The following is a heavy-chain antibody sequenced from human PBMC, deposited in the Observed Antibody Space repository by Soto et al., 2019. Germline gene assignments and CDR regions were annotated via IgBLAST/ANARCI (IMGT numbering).Heavy chain of an antibody. D-gene: IGHD6-13*01. Sequence: SETLSLTCTVSGGSISSSSYYWGWIRQPPGKGLEWIGSIYYSGSTYYNPSLKSRVTISVDTSKNQFSLKLSSVTAADTAVYYCARHGLYSSSWYGEYYYGMDVWGQGPRSPSP. CDR3: ARHGLYSSSWYGEYYYGMDV. J-gene: IGHJ6*02. CDR1: GGSISSSSYY. CDR2: IYYSGST. V-gene: IGHV4-39*01.